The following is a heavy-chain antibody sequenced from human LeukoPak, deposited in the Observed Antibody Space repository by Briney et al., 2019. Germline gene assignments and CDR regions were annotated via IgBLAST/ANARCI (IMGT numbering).Heavy chain of an antibody. D-gene: IGHD3-22*01. V-gene: IGHV3-30-3*01. CDR3: ARGRGITTLTEY. J-gene: IGHJ4*02. CDR2: ISYDGSNK. Sequence: PGGSLRLSCAASGFTFSSYAMHWVRQAPGKGLEWVAVISYDGSNKYYADSVKGRFTISRDNSKNTLYLQMNSLRAEDTAVYYCARGRGITTLTEYWGQGTLVTVSS. CDR1: GFTFSSYA.